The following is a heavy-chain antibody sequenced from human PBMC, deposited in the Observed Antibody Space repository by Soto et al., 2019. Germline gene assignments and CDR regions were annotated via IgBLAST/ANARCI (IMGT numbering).Heavy chain of an antibody. CDR1: GFTFSSYS. D-gene: IGHD3-16*01. CDR3: ARGGDTQTIAPVTYYYYYGMDV. Sequence: EVQLVESGGGLVQPGGSLRLSCAASGFTFSSYSMNWVRQAPGKGLEWVSYISSSSSTIYYADSVKGRFTISRDNAKNSLYLQMNSLRDEDTAVYYCARGGDTQTIAPVTYYYYYGMDVWGQGTTVTVSS. V-gene: IGHV3-48*02. CDR2: ISSSSSTI. J-gene: IGHJ6*02.